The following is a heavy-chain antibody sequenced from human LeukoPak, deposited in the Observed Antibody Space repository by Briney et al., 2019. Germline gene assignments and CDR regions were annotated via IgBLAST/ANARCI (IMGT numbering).Heavy chain of an antibody. CDR1: SGSISSGTYY. D-gene: IGHD5-12*01. V-gene: IGHV4-61*02. J-gene: IGHJ3*02. CDR2: IYSSGST. Sequence: SGTLSLTCTVSSGSISSGTYYWSWIRQPAGKGLEWIGRIYSSGSTNYNPSLKRRVTMSVDTSKNQFSLKLSSVTAADTAVYFCARDLLHRGYAFDSWGQGTMVIVSS. CDR3: ARDLLHRGYAFDS.